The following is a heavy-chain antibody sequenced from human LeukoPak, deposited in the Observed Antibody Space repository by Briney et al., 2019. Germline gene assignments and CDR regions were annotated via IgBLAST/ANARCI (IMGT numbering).Heavy chain of an antibody. CDR1: GGSISSYY. V-gene: IGHV4-59*01. CDR3: ARDLYIAAAQYGY. Sequence: SETLSLTCTVSGGSISSYYWSWIRQPPGKGLEWIGYIYYSGTTNYNPSLKSRVTISVDTSKNQFSLKLSSVTAADTAVYYCARDLYIAAAQYGYWGQGTLVTVSS. D-gene: IGHD6-13*01. CDR2: IYYSGTT. J-gene: IGHJ4*02.